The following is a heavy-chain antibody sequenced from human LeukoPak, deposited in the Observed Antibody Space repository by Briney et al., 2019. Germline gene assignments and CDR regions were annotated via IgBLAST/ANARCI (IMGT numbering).Heavy chain of an antibody. V-gene: IGHV4-61*02. CDR1: VGSIRSGSYY. CDR2: IYTSGNT. J-gene: IGHJ3*02. D-gene: IGHD6-19*01. CDR3: AGRIAVAVLDAFDI. Sequence: SDTLSLTCTVSVGSIRSGSYYWSWIRQPAGKGLEWIGRIYTSGNTNYNPSLKSRVTISVATSKNQCSPKLSSVTASDTAVYYCAGRIAVAVLDAFDIWGQGTMVTVSS.